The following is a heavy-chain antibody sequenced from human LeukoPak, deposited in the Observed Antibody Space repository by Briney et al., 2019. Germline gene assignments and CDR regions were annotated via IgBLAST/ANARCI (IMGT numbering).Heavy chain of an antibody. CDR3: AKETSSWYRSSVDY. V-gene: IGHV3-30-3*01. CDR1: GFTFSSYA. CDR2: ISYDGSNK. Sequence: GGSLRLSCAASGFTFSSYAMHWVRQAPGKGLEWVAVISYDGSNKYYADSVKGRFTISRDNSKNKLNLQMNSLRSEDTAVYYCAKETSSWYRSSVDYWGQGTLVTVSS. J-gene: IGHJ4*02. D-gene: IGHD6-13*01.